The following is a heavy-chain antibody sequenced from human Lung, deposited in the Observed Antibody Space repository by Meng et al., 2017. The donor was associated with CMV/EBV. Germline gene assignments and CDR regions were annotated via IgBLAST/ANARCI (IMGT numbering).Heavy chain of an antibody. Sequence: VHLQERAPWHVNTRETRPTTSLYSCVYISTYYWRWFRPHPGKGREWIGNNYYSGSTNDNPSLASRVTISVDSSKNQFSLKLISVTAADTAVYYCARHQNGGTYPLDYWGQGTLVTVSS. D-gene: IGHD3-16*02. CDR1: CVYISTYY. V-gene: IGHV4-59*08. CDR2: NYYSGST. CDR3: ARHQNGGTYPLDY. J-gene: IGHJ4*02.